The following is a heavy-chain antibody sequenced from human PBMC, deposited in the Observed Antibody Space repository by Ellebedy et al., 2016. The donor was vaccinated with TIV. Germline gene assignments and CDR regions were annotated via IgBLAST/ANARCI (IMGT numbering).Heavy chain of an antibody. Sequence: GESLKISCAASGFLFRTYSMNWVRQAPGKGLEWISSISSSSSFFYYADSVKGRFTISRDNAKNSLYLQMNSPRAEDTAVYFCARDLSLDYYDTSGYPFDYWGQGTLVTVSS. CDR2: ISSSSSFF. V-gene: IGHV3-21*01. D-gene: IGHD3-22*01. CDR3: ARDLSLDYYDTSGYPFDY. CDR1: GFLFRTYS. J-gene: IGHJ4*02.